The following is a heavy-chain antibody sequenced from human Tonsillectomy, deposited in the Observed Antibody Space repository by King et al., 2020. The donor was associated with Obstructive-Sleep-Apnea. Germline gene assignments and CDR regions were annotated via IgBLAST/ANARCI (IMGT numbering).Heavy chain of an antibody. J-gene: IGHJ4*02. CDR2: FSDTGTT. Sequence: VQLQESGTGLVKPSETLSLTCTVSGGSLSGFHWTWLRQPPEKGLEWIGFFSDTGTTTYSPSLRSRVIMSVDTSKNHFSLRLSSVTAADTALYFCARSLHPTGSFYPNFDHWGQGILVTVSS. CDR1: GGSLSGFH. V-gene: IGHV4-59*08. CDR3: ARSLHPTGSFYPNFDH. D-gene: IGHD3-10*01.